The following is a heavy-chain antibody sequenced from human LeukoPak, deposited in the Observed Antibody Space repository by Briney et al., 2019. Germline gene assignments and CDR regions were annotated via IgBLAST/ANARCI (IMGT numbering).Heavy chain of an antibody. D-gene: IGHD2-2*01. J-gene: IGHJ6*04. CDR1: GFTFSSYE. Sequence: HTGGSLRLSCAASGFTFSSYEMNWVRQAPGKGLEGISYISSSGSTMYYADSVKGRFTISRDNAKNSLYLQMNSLRAEDTAVYYCARDIVVVPAAIYYYYYYGMDVWGKGTTVTVSS. CDR2: ISSSGSTM. V-gene: IGHV3-48*03. CDR3: ARDIVVVPAAIYYYYYYGMDV.